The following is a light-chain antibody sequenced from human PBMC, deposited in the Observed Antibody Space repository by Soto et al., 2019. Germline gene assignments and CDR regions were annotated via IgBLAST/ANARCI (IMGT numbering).Light chain of an antibody. V-gene: IGLV2-11*01. CDR1: DNHVGGYNF. Sequence: QPALTQPRSVSGSPGQSVTISCSGTDNHVGGYNFVSWYQQHPGKAPKLMIFDVSKRPSGVPGRFSGSKSGNTASLTISGLQAEDEADYYCCSFAGSLNFVFGTGTKLTVL. CDR3: CSFAGSLNFV. J-gene: IGLJ1*01. CDR2: DVS.